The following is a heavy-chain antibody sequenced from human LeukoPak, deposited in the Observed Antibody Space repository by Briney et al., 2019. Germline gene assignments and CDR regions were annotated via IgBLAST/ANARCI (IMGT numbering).Heavy chain of an antibody. J-gene: IGHJ4*02. CDR2: IDPRSGGT. D-gene: IGHD3-16*01. Sequence: ASVKVSCKASGYTFTDYYIHWVRRAPGQGLEWMGWIDPRSGGTRCTQKFQGRVTMTRDTSISTVYLDLSRMTFDDTALYYCATDNYGTLDYWGQGTLVTVSS. V-gene: IGHV1-2*02. CDR1: GYTFTDYY. CDR3: ATDNYGTLDY.